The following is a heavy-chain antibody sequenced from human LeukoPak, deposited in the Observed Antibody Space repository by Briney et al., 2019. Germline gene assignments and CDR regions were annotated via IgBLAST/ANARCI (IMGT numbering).Heavy chain of an antibody. CDR1: GFTFSTFW. D-gene: IGHD3-22*01. Sequence: GGSLRLSCAASGFTFSTFWMSWVRQASGKGLEWVANIQQDGSEKYYVDSVKGRFTISRDNAKNSLYLQMNSLRAEDTAVYYCAREDSSGSGEDYWGQGTLVTVSS. J-gene: IGHJ4*02. CDR3: AREDSSGSGEDY. V-gene: IGHV3-7*01. CDR2: IQQDGSEK.